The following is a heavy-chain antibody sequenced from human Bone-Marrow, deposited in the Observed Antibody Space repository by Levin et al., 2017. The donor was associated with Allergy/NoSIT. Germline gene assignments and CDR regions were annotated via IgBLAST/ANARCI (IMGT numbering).Heavy chain of an antibody. CDR1: GFNFNLYG. CDR3: ARTPVYSSGWSGTGYYYYDMDV. V-gene: IGHV3-33*01. Sequence: GGSLRLSCAASGFNFNLYGMHWVRQAPGKGLEWVANIWYDGSNEYYADSVKGRFTISRDNSKNTVYLQMNSLRADDTAVYYCARTPVYSSGWSGTGYYYYDMDVWGQGTTVTVSS. CDR2: IWYDGSNE. D-gene: IGHD6-19*01. J-gene: IGHJ6*02.